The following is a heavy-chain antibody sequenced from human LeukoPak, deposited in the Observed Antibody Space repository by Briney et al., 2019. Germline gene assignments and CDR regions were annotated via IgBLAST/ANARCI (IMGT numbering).Heavy chain of an antibody. V-gene: IGHV3-30*04. Sequence: GGSLRLSCAASGFTFSSYAMHWVRQAPGKGLEWVAVISYDGSNKYYADSVKGRFTISRDNSKNTLYLQMNSLRAEDTAVYYCAREAPYYYDSSGYYTRGAFDIWGQGTMVTVSS. J-gene: IGHJ3*02. D-gene: IGHD3-22*01. CDR1: GFTFSSYA. CDR3: AREAPYYYDSSGYYTRGAFDI. CDR2: ISYDGSNK.